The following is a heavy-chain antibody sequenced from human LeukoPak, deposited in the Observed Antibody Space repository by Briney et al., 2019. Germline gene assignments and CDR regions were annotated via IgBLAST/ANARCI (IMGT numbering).Heavy chain of an antibody. Sequence: GGSLRLSCVASGLTFSSQWMTWVRQAPGKGLEWLANIGGDGRRKFYEDSVEGRFTISRDNAKNSLYLQMNSLRAEDTAIYYCARWGRGTGFDYWGQGTLATVSS. D-gene: IGHD7-27*01. CDR3: ARWGRGTGFDY. V-gene: IGHV3-7*01. J-gene: IGHJ4*02. CDR2: IGGDGRRK. CDR1: GLTFSSQW.